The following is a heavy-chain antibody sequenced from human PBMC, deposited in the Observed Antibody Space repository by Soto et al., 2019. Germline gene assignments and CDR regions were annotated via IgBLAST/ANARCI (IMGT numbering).Heavy chain of an antibody. CDR1: GYTFTSYD. V-gene: IGHV1-8*01. CDR2: MNPNSGNT. Sequence: ASVKVSCTASGYTFTSYDINWVRQATGQGLEWMGWMNPNSGNTGYAQKFQGRVTMTRNTSISTAYMELSSLRSEDTAVYYCAREKYGSGSYYRPQGFDPWGQGTLVTVSS. D-gene: IGHD3-10*01. CDR3: AREKYGSGSYYRPQGFDP. J-gene: IGHJ5*02.